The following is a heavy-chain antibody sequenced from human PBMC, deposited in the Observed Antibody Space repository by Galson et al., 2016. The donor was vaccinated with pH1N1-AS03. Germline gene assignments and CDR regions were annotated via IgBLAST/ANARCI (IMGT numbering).Heavy chain of an antibody. Sequence: SVKVSCKASGGTFNTYAISWVRQAPGQGLEWMGGIIPIFGTANYAQKFQGRVTITADEYTSTVYMELSSLRSEDTAVYYCGRCGPPSLGWIAVAGPFEYWGQGTLVTVSS. CDR2: IIPIFGTA. CDR3: GRCGPPSLGWIAVAGPFEY. D-gene: IGHD6-19*01. CDR1: GGTFNTYA. J-gene: IGHJ4*02. V-gene: IGHV1-69*13.